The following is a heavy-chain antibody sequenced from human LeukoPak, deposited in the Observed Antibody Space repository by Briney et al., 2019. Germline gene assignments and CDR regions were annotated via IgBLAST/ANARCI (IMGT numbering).Heavy chain of an antibody. CDR1: GFTFSSYW. V-gene: IGHV3-7*04. Sequence: GGSLRLSCAASGFTFSSYWMSWVRQAPGKGLEWVANIKQDGSEKYYVDSVKGRFTISRDNAKNSLYLQMNSLRAEDTAVYYCARGGQKVDYDILTGKPAPYGMDVWGQGTTVTVSS. CDR2: IKQDGSEK. D-gene: IGHD3-9*01. J-gene: IGHJ6*02. CDR3: ARGGQKVDYDILTGKPAPYGMDV.